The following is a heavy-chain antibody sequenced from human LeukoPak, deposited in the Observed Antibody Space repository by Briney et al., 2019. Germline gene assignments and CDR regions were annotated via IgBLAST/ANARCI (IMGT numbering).Heavy chain of an antibody. CDR3: ARGPHYGSGSEFDY. Sequence: PGGSLRLSCAASGFTFSSYPMNWVRQAPGKGLEWVSYISSSSRTIYYADSVKGRFTISRDNAKNSLYLQMNSLRAEDTAVYYCARGPHYGSGSEFDYWGQGTLVTVSS. CDR1: GFTFSSYP. D-gene: IGHD3-10*01. V-gene: IGHV3-48*04. CDR2: ISSSSRTI. J-gene: IGHJ4*02.